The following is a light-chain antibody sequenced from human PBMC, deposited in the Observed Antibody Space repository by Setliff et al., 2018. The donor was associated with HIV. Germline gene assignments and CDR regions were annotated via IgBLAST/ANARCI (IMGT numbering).Light chain of an antibody. CDR1: SSNIGSNT. V-gene: IGLV1-44*01. Sequence: QSVLTQPPSASGTPGQRVTISCSGSSSNIGSNTVNWYQQLPGTAPKLLIYSNNQRPPGVPDRFSGSKSGTSASLAISGLQSEDEADYYCAAWDDSLVVFGGGTKVTVL. J-gene: IGLJ2*01. CDR3: AAWDDSLVV. CDR2: SNN.